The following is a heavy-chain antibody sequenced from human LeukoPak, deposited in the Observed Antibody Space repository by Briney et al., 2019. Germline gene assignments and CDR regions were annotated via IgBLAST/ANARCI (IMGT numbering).Heavy chain of an antibody. V-gene: IGHV3-74*01. CDR1: GFTFSSYW. CDR2: INSDGSST. D-gene: IGHD1-26*01. J-gene: IGHJ4*02. CDR3: ARGGTSGSLIY. Sequence: AGRSLRLSCAASGFTFSSYWMHWVRQAPGKGLVWVSRINSDGSSTSYADSVKGRFTISRDNAKNTLYLQMNSLRAEDTAVYYCARGGTSGSLIYWGQGTLVTVSS.